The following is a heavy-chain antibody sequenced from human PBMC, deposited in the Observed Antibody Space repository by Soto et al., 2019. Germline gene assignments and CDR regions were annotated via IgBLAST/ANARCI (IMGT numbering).Heavy chain of an antibody. J-gene: IGHJ3*01. CDR3: ARGLSATTFGVAIHPNDAFDQ. D-gene: IGHD3-3*01. Sequence: SVKVSCKASGGTFGSYAISWVRQAPGQGPEWMGGIIPIFGTANYAQRFQGRVTITADVSTSIAYMELSGLRSEDTAVYYCARGLSATTFGVAIHPNDAFDQWGQGTRVTASS. V-gene: IGHV1-69*13. CDR1: GGTFGSYA. CDR2: IIPIFGTA.